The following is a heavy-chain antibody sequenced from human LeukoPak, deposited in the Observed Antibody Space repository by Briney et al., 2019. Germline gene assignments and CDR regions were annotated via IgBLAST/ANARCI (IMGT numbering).Heavy chain of an antibody. CDR3: ARDGGLYYGSGTFVGV. Sequence: GASVKVSCKGSGGTFSSYAISWVRQAPGQGLEWMGGIIPIFGTANYAQKFQGRVTITADESTSTAYMELRSLRFDDTAVYYCARDGGLYYGSGTFVGVWGQGTLVTVSS. CDR1: GGTFSSYA. D-gene: IGHD3-10*01. CDR2: IIPIFGTA. V-gene: IGHV1-69*13. J-gene: IGHJ4*02.